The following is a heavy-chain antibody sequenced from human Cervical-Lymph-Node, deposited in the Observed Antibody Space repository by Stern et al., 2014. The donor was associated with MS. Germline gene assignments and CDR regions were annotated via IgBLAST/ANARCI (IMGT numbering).Heavy chain of an antibody. V-gene: IGHV4-30-2*01. Sequence: VQLVESGSGQAKPSQTLSLTCAVSGGSISSGGSSWNWIRQPPGKGLEGIGFIYHSGSTYYNPSLKGRVFISVDTSQNQFALTLRSVTAADTAVYYCARGGVIYTQDRNGFDVWGQGTMVTVSS. CDR1: GGSISSGGSS. J-gene: IGHJ3*01. D-gene: IGHD2-21*01. CDR3: ARGGVIYTQDRNGFDV. CDR2: IYHSGST.